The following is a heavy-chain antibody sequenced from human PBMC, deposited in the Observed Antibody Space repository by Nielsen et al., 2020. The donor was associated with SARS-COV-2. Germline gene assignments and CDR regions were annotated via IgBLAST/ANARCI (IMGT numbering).Heavy chain of an antibody. Sequence: GESLKISCAASEFTFSNYAMSWVRQAPGKGLEWVSGVSGSGYSTYYADSVKGRFTISRDNAKNSLYLQMNSLRAEDTAVYYCASKPLPPTYYDFWSGYWPYYYYGMDVWGQGTTVTVSS. J-gene: IGHJ6*02. D-gene: IGHD3-3*01. CDR3: ASKPLPPTYYDFWSGYWPYYYYGMDV. CDR1: EFTFSNYA. V-gene: IGHV3-23*01. CDR2: VSGSGYST.